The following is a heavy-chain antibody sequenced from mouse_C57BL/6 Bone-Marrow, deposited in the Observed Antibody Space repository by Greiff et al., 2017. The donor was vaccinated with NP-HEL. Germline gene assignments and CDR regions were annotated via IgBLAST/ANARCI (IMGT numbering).Heavy chain of an antibody. Sequence: QVHVKQSGAELVKPGASVKLSCKASGYTFTEYTIHWVKQRSGQGLEWIGWFYPGSGSIKYNEKFKDKATLTADKSSSTVYMELSRLTSEDSAVYFCARDERGITTVVEGFAYWGQGTLVTVSA. CDR1: GYTFTEYT. V-gene: IGHV1-62-2*01. CDR3: ARDERGITTVVEGFAY. J-gene: IGHJ3*01. D-gene: IGHD1-1*01. CDR2: FYPGSGSI.